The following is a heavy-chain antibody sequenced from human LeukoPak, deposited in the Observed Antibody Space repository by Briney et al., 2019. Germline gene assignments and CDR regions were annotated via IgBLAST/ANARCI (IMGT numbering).Heavy chain of an antibody. D-gene: IGHD3-22*01. CDR3: ARAEAPDDSSGYYYYYYYMDV. V-gene: IGHV4-30-4*08. J-gene: IGHJ6*03. Sequence: SETLSLTCTVSGGSISSGDYYWSWIRQPPGKGLECIGYIYYSGSTYYNPSLKSRVTISVDTSKNQFSLKLSSVTAADTAVYYCARAEAPDDSSGYYYYYYYMDVWGKGTTVTVSS. CDR2: IYYSGST. CDR1: GGSISSGDYY.